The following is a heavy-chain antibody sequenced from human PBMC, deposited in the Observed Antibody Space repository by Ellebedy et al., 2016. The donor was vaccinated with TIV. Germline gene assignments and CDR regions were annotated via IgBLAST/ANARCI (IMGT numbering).Heavy chain of an antibody. D-gene: IGHD3-22*01. CDR2: ITANSATT. Sequence: GESLKISCAASGFTFSTYAMRWVRQAPGKGLEWVSDITANSATTYYAHSVKGRFTISRDNAKNSLYLQMNSLRAEDTAVYYCAREDYDSSGYYRLYWGQGTLVIVSS. CDR3: AREDYDSSGYYRLY. V-gene: IGHV3-23*01. CDR1: GFTFSTYA. J-gene: IGHJ4*02.